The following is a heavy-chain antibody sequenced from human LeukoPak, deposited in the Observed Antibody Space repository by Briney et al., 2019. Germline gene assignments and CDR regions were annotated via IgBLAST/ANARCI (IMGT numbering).Heavy chain of an antibody. V-gene: IGHV4-59*01. D-gene: IGHD6-6*01. J-gene: IGHJ4*02. CDR3: ARGLGFYSSSGYDY. Sequence: SETLSLTCTVSGGSMSSYYWSWVRQPPGKGLEWIGHIYYSGNTNYNPSLKSRVTISVDTSKNQFSLKLSSVTAADTAVYYCARGLGFYSSSGYDYWGQGTLVTVSS. CDR2: IYYSGNT. CDR1: GGSMSSYY.